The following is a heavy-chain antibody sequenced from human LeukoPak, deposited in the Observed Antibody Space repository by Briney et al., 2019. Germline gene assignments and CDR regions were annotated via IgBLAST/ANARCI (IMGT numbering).Heavy chain of an antibody. Sequence: QPGGSLRLSCAASGFTFSSYSMIWVRQAPGKGLEWVSYISSSSSTIYYADSVKGRFTISRDNAKNSLYLQMNSLRAEDTAVYYCARAVGYCSSSICYRFDYWGQGTLVTVSP. V-gene: IGHV3-48*01. CDR1: GFTFSSYS. CDR2: ISSSSSTI. D-gene: IGHD2-2*01. CDR3: ARAVGYCSSSICYRFDY. J-gene: IGHJ4*02.